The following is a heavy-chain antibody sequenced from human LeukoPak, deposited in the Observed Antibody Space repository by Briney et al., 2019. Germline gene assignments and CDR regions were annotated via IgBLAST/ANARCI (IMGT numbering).Heavy chain of an antibody. V-gene: IGHV3-33*01. D-gene: IGHD3-16*01. CDR1: GFTFNSYG. CDR3: ARVNTNYYVPVNYGMDV. CDR2: IWYDGGNK. J-gene: IGHJ6*02. Sequence: PGGSLRHSCAASGFTFNSYGMRWVRHAPGKGLEWVALIWYDGGNKYYADSVKGRFTISRDNSQNTLYLQMNSLRAEDTAVYYCARVNTNYYVPVNYGMDVWGQGTMVTVSS.